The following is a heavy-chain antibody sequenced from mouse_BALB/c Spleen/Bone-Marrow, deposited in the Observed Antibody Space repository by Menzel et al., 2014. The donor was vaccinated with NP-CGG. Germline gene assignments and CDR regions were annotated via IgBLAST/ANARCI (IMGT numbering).Heavy chain of an antibody. V-gene: IGHV5-4*02. CDR2: ISDGGSYT. CDR3: ARVVTTATLYWYFDV. CDR1: GFTFSDYY. J-gene: IGHJ1*01. D-gene: IGHD1-2*01. Sequence: EVQLVESGGGLVKPGGSLKLSCAASGFTFSDYYMHWVRQTPEKRLEWVATISDGGSYTYYPDSVKGRFTISRDNAKNNLYLQMSSLKSEDTAMYYCARVVTTATLYWYFDVWGAGTTVTVSS.